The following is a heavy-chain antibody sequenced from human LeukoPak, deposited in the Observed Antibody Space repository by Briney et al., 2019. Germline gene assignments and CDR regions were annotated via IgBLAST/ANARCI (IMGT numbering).Heavy chain of an antibody. CDR2: IDHSGST. CDR3: AGQYYYDSSGYT. CDR1: GGSISSYY. D-gene: IGHD3-22*01. J-gene: IGHJ3*02. Sequence: SETLSLTCTVSGGSISSYYWSWIRQPPGKGLEWIGEIDHSGSTNYNPSLKSRVTISVDTSKNQFSLKLSSVTAADTAVYYCAGQYYYDSSGYTWGQGTMVTVSS. V-gene: IGHV4-34*01.